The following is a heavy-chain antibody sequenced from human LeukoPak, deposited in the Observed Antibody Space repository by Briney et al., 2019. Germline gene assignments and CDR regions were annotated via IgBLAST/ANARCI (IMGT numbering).Heavy chain of an antibody. D-gene: IGHD6-19*01. CDR2: ISSSSSYI. J-gene: IGHJ4*02. CDR3: ARDHPLKGIAVAGTQDY. CDR1: GFTFSSYS. Sequence: PGGSLRLPCAASGFTFSSYSMNWVRQAPGKGLEWVSSISSSSSYIYYADSVKGRFTISRDNAKNSLYLQMNSLRAEDTAVYYCARDHPLKGIAVAGTQDYWGQGTLVTVSS. V-gene: IGHV3-21*01.